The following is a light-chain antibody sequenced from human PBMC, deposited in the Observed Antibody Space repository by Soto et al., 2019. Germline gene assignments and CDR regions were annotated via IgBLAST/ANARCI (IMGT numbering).Light chain of an antibody. V-gene: IGKV1-39*01. Sequence: DIQMTQSPSSLSASVGDRVTITCRASQSISSYLNWYQQKPGKAPKLLIYAASSLQSGVPSRFRGSGSGTDFTLTISSLQPEDFATYYCQQSYITPWTCGQGTKVEIK. CDR1: QSISSY. CDR3: QQSYITPWT. CDR2: AAS. J-gene: IGKJ1*01.